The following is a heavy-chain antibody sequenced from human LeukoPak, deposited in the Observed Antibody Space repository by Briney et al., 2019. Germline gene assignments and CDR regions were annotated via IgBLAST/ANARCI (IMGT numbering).Heavy chain of an antibody. Sequence: GGSLRLSCVASGFTFRVYALTWVRQAPGKGLEWVSAISGSGTRTHYADSVAGRFTISRDNSKNTVYLQMSSLRAEDTAVYYCARAPNWRFDHWGQGTLVTVSS. CDR3: ARAPNWRFDH. V-gene: IGHV3-23*01. CDR2: ISGSGTRT. J-gene: IGHJ4*02. CDR1: GFTFRVYA. D-gene: IGHD1-1*01.